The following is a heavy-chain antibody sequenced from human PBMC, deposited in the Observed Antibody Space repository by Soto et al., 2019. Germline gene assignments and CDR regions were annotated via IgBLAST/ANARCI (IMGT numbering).Heavy chain of an antibody. V-gene: IGHV3-21*06. J-gene: IGHJ6*02. CDR3: AKDPHFGVVIFTVQPRYYYYGMDV. D-gene: IGHD3-3*01. Sequence: GGSLRLSCAASGFTFSRYTINWVRQAPGKGLEWVAAISSGSSSMYYADSVRGRFTISRDNARNSLYLQMNSLRLEDTAVYYCAKDPHFGVVIFTVQPRYYYYGMDVWGQGTTVTVSS. CDR2: ISSGSSSM. CDR1: GFTFSRYT.